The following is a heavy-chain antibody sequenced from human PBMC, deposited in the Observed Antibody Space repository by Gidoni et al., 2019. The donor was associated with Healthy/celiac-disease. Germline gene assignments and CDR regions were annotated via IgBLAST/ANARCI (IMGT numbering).Heavy chain of an antibody. CDR3: ARVMGGFGELSRYYYYYGMDV. J-gene: IGHJ6*02. Sequence: QVQLVQSGAEVKKPGASVKVSCKASGYTLTSYGISWVRQAPGQGLEWMGWISAYNGNTNYAQKLQGRVTMTTDTSTSTAYMELRSLRSDDTAVYYCARVMGGFGELSRYYYYYGMDVWGQGTTVTVSS. CDR1: GYTLTSYG. D-gene: IGHD3-10*01. CDR2: ISAYNGNT. V-gene: IGHV1-18*01.